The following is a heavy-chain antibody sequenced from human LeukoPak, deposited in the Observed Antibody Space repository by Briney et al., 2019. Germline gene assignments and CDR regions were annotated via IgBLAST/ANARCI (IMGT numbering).Heavy chain of an antibody. CDR2: INHSGST. Sequence: SETLSLTCAVYGGSFSGYYWSWIRQPPGKGLEWIGEINHSGSTNYNPSLKSRVTISVDTSKNQFSLKLSSVTAADAAVYYCARVVNTAMVYWYFDLWGRGTLVTVSS. D-gene: IGHD5-18*01. CDR1: GGSFSGYY. J-gene: IGHJ2*01. V-gene: IGHV4-34*01. CDR3: ARVVNTAMVYWYFDL.